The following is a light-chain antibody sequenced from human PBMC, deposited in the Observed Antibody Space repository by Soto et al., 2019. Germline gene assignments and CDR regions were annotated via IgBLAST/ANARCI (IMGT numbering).Light chain of an antibody. CDR1: QTVGVR. Sequence: EIVFTQSPATLSSSPGERATLSCRASQTVGVRLAWYQHKPGQAPRLIIYEASNRDAGIPARFSGSGSGTEFTLTITSLEPEDFAFYYCHQRQRSPRTFGQGTKVDIK. J-gene: IGKJ1*01. V-gene: IGKV3-11*01. CDR2: EAS. CDR3: HQRQRSPRT.